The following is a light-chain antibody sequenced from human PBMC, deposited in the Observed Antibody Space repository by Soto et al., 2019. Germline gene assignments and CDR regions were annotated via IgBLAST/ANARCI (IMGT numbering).Light chain of an antibody. Sequence: QPVLTQSPSASASLGASVRLTCTLSSGHSTYAIAWHQQQPEKGPRYLMKLNSDGRHSKGDGIPDRFSGSSSGAERYLTISSLQSEDEADYYCQTWDTDIVIFGGGTKVTVL. CDR2: LNSDGRH. CDR3: QTWDTDIVI. CDR1: SGHSTYA. V-gene: IGLV4-69*02. J-gene: IGLJ2*01.